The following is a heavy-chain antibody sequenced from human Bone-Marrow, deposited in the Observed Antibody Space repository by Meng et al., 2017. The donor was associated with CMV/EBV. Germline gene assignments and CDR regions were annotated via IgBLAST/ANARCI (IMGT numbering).Heavy chain of an antibody. CDR2: IYYSGST. V-gene: IGHV4-59*01. Sequence: SETLSLSCTASGGSISSYYWSWIRQPPGKGLEWIGYIYYSGSTNYNPSLKSRVTITVDTSKNQFSLKLCSVTAADTAVYYGARVRHYYGSGTQNGFHPWGKGTLVTVSS. J-gene: IGHJ5*02. CDR1: GGSISSYY. D-gene: IGHD3-10*01. CDR3: ARVRHYYGSGTQNGFHP.